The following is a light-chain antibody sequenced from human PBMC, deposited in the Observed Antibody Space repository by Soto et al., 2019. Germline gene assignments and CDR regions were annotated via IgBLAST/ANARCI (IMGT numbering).Light chain of an antibody. Sequence: QSVLTQPASVSGSPGQSITISCTGTSSDVGSYDLVSWYQQHPGKAPKLMIYAVTARRSVVSNRFSASKSGNTASLTISGLQAEDEADYYCCSYRSTNTVVFGGGTKLTVL. J-gene: IGLJ3*02. CDR1: SSDVGSYDL. CDR3: CSYRSTNTVV. CDR2: AVT. V-gene: IGLV2-23*02.